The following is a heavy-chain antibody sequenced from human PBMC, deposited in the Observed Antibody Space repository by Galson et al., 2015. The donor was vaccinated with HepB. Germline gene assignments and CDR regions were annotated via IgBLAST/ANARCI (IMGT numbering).Heavy chain of an antibody. J-gene: IGHJ3*02. CDR2: ISSDGYNK. CDR3: ARSYYFDSSGYSLEDAFDI. V-gene: IGHV3-30*04. CDR1: GFTFNYYA. D-gene: IGHD3-22*01. Sequence: SLRLSCAGSGFTFNYYAMHWVRQAPGKGMEWLAVISSDGYNKYELDSVKGRITISRDNSKNTLYLQMNSLRPEDTSVYYCARSYYFDSSGYSLEDAFDIWGQGTMVTVSS.